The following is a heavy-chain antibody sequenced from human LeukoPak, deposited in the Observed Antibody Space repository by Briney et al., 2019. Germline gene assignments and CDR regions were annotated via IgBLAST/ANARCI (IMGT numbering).Heavy chain of an antibody. Sequence: SETLSLTCAVYGGSFSGYYWSWIRQPPGKGLEWIGEINHSGSTNYNPSLKSRVTISVDTSKNQFSLKLSSVTAADTAVYYCARGEGYYDSSGYFPIDYWGQGTLVTVSS. V-gene: IGHV4-34*01. CDR2: INHSGST. J-gene: IGHJ4*02. D-gene: IGHD3-22*01. CDR1: GGSFSGYY. CDR3: ARGEGYYDSSGYFPIDY.